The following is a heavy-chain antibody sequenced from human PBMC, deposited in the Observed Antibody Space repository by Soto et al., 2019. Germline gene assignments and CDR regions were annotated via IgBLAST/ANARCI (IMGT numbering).Heavy chain of an antibody. D-gene: IGHD2-2*01. V-gene: IGHV1-69*01. J-gene: IGHJ6*02. CDR1: RVAFSKFI. CDR2: IIPVFGTA. CDR3: PKVRYSSPMGYYYVMDV. Sequence: QAQLEQSGGEVKKPGSSVKVSCKASRVAFSKFIVTWVRQAPGLGLEWVGAIIPVFGTANYAQKFQGIVTITADESTSTSYMEVNNLRSEDTSVYYCPKVRYSSPMGYYYVMDVWGQGTTVTVSS.